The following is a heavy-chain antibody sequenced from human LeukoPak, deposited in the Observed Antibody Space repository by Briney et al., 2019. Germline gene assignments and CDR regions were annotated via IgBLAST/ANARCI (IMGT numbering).Heavy chain of an antibody. Sequence: PSETLSLTCTVSGGSINNYYWTWIWQPPGEGLQYIASASYSRSANYNPSLKSRVTIPIDTSKNQFSLKLSSVTAADTALYYCAREGDLIAVPHDAFDLWGPGTMVTVSS. J-gene: IGHJ3*01. CDR2: ASYSRSA. D-gene: IGHD6-19*01. CDR3: AREGDLIAVPHDAFDL. CDR1: GGSINNYY. V-gene: IGHV4-59*01.